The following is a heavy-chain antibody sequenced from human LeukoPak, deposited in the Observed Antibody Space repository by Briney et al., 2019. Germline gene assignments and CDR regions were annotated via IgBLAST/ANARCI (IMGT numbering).Heavy chain of an antibody. D-gene: IGHD3-3*01. CDR2: IYPADSDT. Sequence: GASLKISFKGSGYTFTSYWIGWVRQMPGKGLEWMGIIYPADSDTRYSPSFQGQVTISADKSISTAHLHWSSLKASDTAMYYCARLYGVCFDYWGQGTLVTVSS. CDR1: GYTFTSYW. CDR3: ARLYGVCFDY. V-gene: IGHV5-51*01. J-gene: IGHJ4*02.